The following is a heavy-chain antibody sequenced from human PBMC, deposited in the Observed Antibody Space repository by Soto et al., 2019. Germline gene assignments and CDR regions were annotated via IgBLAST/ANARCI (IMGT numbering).Heavy chain of an antibody. CDR3: ARDVGATTLAHYYGLDV. V-gene: IGHV1-69*13. CDR2: IIPLSGAT. J-gene: IGHJ6*02. Sequence: ASVKVSCKASGGTFGRDAISWVRQAPGQGLEWVGGIIPLSGATDYAQKFQGRVTIIADESTSTAYLELSSLRSEDTAIYYCARDVGATTLAHYYGLDVWGQGTMVTAP. CDR1: GGTFGRDA. D-gene: IGHD2-15*01.